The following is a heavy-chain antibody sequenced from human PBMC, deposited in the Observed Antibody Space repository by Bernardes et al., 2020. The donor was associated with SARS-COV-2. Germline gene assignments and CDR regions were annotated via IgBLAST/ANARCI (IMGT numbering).Heavy chain of an antibody. Sequence: GGLRLSCVASGFTFSTYVMRWVRQAPGKGLEWVSSISGSGDATYYADSVKGRFTISKDNSKNTLYLQMNSLRAEDTAIYYCAKGSGSYYYFDYWGQGTLVTVS. V-gene: IGHV3-23*01. CDR1: GFTFSTYV. D-gene: IGHD1-26*01. J-gene: IGHJ4*02. CDR2: ISGSGDAT. CDR3: AKGSGSYYYFDY.